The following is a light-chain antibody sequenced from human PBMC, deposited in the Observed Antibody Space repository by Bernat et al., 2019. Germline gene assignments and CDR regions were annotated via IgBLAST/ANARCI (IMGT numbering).Light chain of an antibody. CDR3: SSATSSSTFV. Sequence: QSALTQPASVSGSPGQSITISCTGTSSDVGGYNYVSWYQQHPGKAPKLMIYDVSYRPSGVSNRFSASKSGNTASLTISGLQAEDEAEYYCSSATSSSTFVFGTGTKVSVL. J-gene: IGLJ1*01. CDR2: DVS. CDR1: SSDVGGYNY. V-gene: IGLV2-14*03.